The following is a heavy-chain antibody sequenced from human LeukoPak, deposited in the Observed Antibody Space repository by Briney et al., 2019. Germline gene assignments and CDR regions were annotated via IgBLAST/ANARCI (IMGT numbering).Heavy chain of an antibody. D-gene: IGHD4-17*01. CDR2: ISYDGSNK. CDR1: RFTFSSYG. CDR3: AKDRYGDYGPFDN. V-gene: IGHV3-30*18. J-gene: IGHJ3*02. Sequence: PGGSLRLSCAASRFTFSSYGMHWVRQAPGKGLGWGAVISYDGSNKYYADSVKGRFTISRDNSKNTLYLQMNSLRAEDTAVYYCAKDRYGDYGPFDNWGQGTMVTVSS.